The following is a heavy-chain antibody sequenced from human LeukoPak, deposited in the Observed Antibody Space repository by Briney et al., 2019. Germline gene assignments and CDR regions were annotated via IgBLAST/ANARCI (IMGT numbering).Heavy chain of an antibody. CDR1: GGSISSGGYY. V-gene: IGHV4-31*03. J-gene: IGHJ4*02. CDR2: IYYSGST. D-gene: IGHD6-13*01. Sequence: SETLSLTCTVSGGSISSGGYYWSWIRQHPGKGLEWIGYIYYSGSTYYNPSLKSRVTISVDTSKNQFSLKPSSVTAADTAVYYCARADIAAAEIDYWGQGTLVTVSS. CDR3: ARADIAAAEIDY.